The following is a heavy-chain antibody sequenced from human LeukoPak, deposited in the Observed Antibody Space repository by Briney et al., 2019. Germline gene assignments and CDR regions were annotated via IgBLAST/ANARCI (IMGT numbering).Heavy chain of an antibody. CDR1: GYTFTSYD. Sequence: ASVKVSCKASGYTFTSYDINWVRQATGQGLEWMGWMNPNSGNTGYAQKFQGRVTMTRNTSMSTAYMELSSLRSEDTAVYYCAIPPAVNYGGYYYYYYMDVWGKGTTVTVSS. V-gene: IGHV1-8*01. CDR2: MNPNSGNT. J-gene: IGHJ6*03. D-gene: IGHD2-2*01. CDR3: AIPPAVNYGGYYYYYYMDV.